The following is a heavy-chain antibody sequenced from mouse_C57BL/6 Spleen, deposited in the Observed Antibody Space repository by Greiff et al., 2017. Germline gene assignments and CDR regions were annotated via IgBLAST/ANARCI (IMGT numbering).Heavy chain of an antibody. CDR1: GYTFTSYW. CDR3: ARKRYSTPFDY. CDR2: IDPSDSET. D-gene: IGHD2-14*01. Sequence: QVQLQQPGAELVRPGSSVKLSCKASGYTFTSYWMHWVKQRPIQGLEWIGNIDPSDSETHYNQKFKDKATLTVDKSSSTAYMQLSSLTSEDSAVYYCARKRYSTPFDYWGQGTTLTVSS. J-gene: IGHJ2*01. V-gene: IGHV1-52*01.